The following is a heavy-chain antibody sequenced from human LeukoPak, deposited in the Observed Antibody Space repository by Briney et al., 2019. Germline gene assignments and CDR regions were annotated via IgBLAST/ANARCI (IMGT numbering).Heavy chain of an antibody. J-gene: IGHJ5*02. D-gene: IGHD2-15*01. CDR3: ARGPTNLVTAASGWFDP. V-gene: IGHV3-48*03. CDR2: ISSSGSIT. Sequence: GGSLRLSCAASGFTFNDYEMTWVRQAPGKGLEWISYISSSGSITSHADSVKGRFTISRDNAKNSLCLQMNSLRAEDTAVYYCARGPTNLVTAASGWFDPWGQGTWSPSPQ. CDR1: GFTFNDYE.